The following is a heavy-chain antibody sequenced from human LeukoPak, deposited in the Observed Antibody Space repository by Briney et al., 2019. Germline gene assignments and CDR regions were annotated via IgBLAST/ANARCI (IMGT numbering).Heavy chain of an antibody. V-gene: IGHV1-8*02. CDR2: MNPNSGNT. CDR3: ARKDKQLRGPYYFDY. CDR1: GYTFTGYD. J-gene: IGHJ4*02. Sequence: ASVKVSCKASGYTFTGYDINWVRQATGQGLEWMGWMNPNSGNTGYAQKFQGRVTMTRDTSTSTVYMELSSLRSEDTAVYYCARKDKQLRGPYYFDYWGQGTLVTVSS. D-gene: IGHD6-13*01.